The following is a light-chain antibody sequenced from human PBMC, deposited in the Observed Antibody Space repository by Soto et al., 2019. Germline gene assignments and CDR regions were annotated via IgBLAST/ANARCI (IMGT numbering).Light chain of an antibody. CDR1: QNISNH. CDR2: AAS. V-gene: IGKV1-33*01. Sequence: DIQMTHSPSSLSASVPDRVIMTYQESQNISNHLNWYQQKPGKAPKLLIYAASNLQRGVPSRFSGSRSGPDFTLTISSLQPEDVATYYCQQYDSFPRTFGQGTKVDIK. CDR3: QQYDSFPRT. J-gene: IGKJ1*01.